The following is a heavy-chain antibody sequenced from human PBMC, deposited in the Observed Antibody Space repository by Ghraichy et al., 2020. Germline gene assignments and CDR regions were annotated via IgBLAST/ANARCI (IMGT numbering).Heavy chain of an antibody. D-gene: IGHD1-1*01. CDR1: GYSIRSGYF. Sequence: SETLSLTCTVSGYSIRSGYFWGWVRQSPGKGLEWIGSVYHTGSTHHNPSLERRLTILVDTSMNHFSLKLRSVNAADTSVYYCARPSSHNDLEGFDIWGQGTVVSVSS. V-gene: IGHV4-38-2*02. CDR2: VYHTGST. CDR3: ARPSSHNDLEGFDI. J-gene: IGHJ3*02.